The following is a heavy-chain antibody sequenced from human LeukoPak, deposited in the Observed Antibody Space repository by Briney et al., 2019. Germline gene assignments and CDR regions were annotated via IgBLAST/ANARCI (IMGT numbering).Heavy chain of an antibody. J-gene: IGHJ4*02. V-gene: IGHV3-30*18. CDR2: ISYDGSNK. CDR1: DFTFSTYG. D-gene: IGHD3-3*01. Sequence: GGSLRLSCVASDFTFSTYGMHWVRQAPGKGLEWVAVISYDGSNKYYADSVKGRFTISRDNSKNTLYLQMNSLRAEDTAVYYCAKVLRFLEWLDALDYWGQGTLVTVSS. CDR3: AKVLRFLEWLDALDY.